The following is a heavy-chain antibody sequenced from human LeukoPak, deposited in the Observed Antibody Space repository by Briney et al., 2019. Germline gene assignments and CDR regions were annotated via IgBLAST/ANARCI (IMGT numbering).Heavy chain of an antibody. CDR3: ARDYRVSSGWYDY. V-gene: IGHV1-18*01. J-gene: IGHJ4*02. D-gene: IGHD6-19*01. CDR1: GYTFTNYG. CDR2: ISAYNGNT. Sequence: ASQTVSCKASGYTFTNYGISWVRQAPEQGLEWMGWISAYNGNTNYAQKLQGRVTMTTDTSTSTAYMELRSLRADDTAVYYCARDYRVSSGWYDYWGQGTLVTVSS.